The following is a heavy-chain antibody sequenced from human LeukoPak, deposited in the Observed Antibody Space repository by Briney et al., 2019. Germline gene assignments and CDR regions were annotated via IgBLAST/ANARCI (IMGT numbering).Heavy chain of an antibody. D-gene: IGHD3-22*01. V-gene: IGHV1-18*01. Sequence: GASVKVSCKASGYTFTSYGISWVRQAPGQGLEWMGWISAYNGNTNYAQKLQGRVTMTTDTSTSTAYMELRSLRSDDTAVYYCAREGPYYYDSSGYDYWGQGTLVTVSS. CDR2: ISAYNGNT. CDR3: AREGPYYYDSSGYDY. CDR1: GYTFTSYG. J-gene: IGHJ4*02.